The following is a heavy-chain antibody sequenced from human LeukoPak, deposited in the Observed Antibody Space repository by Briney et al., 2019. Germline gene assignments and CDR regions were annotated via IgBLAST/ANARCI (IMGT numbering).Heavy chain of an antibody. J-gene: IGHJ6*03. V-gene: IGHV3-30*02. CDR1: GFTFSSYG. D-gene: IGHD1-26*01. CDR2: IRYDGSNK. CDR3: AKGYGWEASYYYYYMDV. Sequence: GGSLRLSCAASGFTFSSYGMHWVRQAPGKGLEWVAFIRYDGSNKYYADSVKGRFTISRDNSKNTLYLQMNSLRTEDTAAYYCAKGYGWEASYYYYYMDVWGKGTTVTISS.